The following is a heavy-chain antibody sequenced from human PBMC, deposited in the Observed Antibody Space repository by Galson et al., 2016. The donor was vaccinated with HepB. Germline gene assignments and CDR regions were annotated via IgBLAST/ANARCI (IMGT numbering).Heavy chain of an antibody. V-gene: IGHV3-33*01. J-gene: IGHJ3*01. Sequence: SLRLSCAASGFSFHRFGMHWVRQAPGKRLEWVAVIWYDGSESEYLDSVQGRFTVSRDNSKKTLYLQMDSLRNDDMAVYYCARGKGADYKDAFELWGQGTRVTVSS. D-gene: IGHD4-11*01. CDR3: ARGKGADYKDAFEL. CDR1: GFSFHRFG. CDR2: IWYDGSES.